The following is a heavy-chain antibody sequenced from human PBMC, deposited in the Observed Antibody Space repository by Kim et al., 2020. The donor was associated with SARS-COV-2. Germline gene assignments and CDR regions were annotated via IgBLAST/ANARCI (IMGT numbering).Heavy chain of an antibody. J-gene: IGHJ4*02. V-gene: IGHV3-23*03. CDR3: ATEGGVNTVTILDY. D-gene: IGHD4-17*01. Sequence: AASGKGRFTISRDNSKNTLYLQMNSLRAEDTAVYYWATEGGVNTVTILDYWGQGTLVTVSS.